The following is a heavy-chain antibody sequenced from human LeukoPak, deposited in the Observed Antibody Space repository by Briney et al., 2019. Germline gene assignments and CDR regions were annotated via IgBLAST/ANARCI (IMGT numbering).Heavy chain of an antibody. J-gene: IGHJ3*02. Sequence: GASVKVSCTASGYTFTGYYMHWVRQAPGQGLEWMGWINPNSGGTNYAQKFQGRVTMTRDMSTSTVYMELSSLRSEDTAVYYCARRCGGDCYGVWYAFDIWGQGTMVTVSS. V-gene: IGHV1-2*02. CDR3: ARRCGGDCYGVWYAFDI. CDR2: INPNSGGT. CDR1: GYTFTGYY. D-gene: IGHD2-21*02.